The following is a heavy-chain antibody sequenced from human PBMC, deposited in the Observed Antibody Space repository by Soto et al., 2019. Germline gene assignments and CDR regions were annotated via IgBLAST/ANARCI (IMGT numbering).Heavy chain of an antibody. CDR3: ARRGPGTYFDY. V-gene: IGHV3-23*01. J-gene: IGHJ4*02. Sequence: EVQLLESGGGLVQPGGSLRLSCAASGFTFSSYAMRWVRQAPGKGVEWGAAVSGSGGSTYYADSVQGRFTISRDNSKNTLYMQMNSLRAEDTTVYYCARRGPGTYFDYWGKGTLVTVSP. CDR1: GFTFSSYA. D-gene: IGHD6-13*01. CDR2: VSGSGGST.